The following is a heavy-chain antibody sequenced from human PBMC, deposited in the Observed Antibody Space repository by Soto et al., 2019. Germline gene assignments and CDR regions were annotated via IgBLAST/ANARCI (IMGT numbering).Heavy chain of an antibody. CDR3: AREIGEWLLPDLDY. J-gene: IGHJ4*02. CDR2: ISYDGSNE. D-gene: IGHD3-22*01. V-gene: IGHV3-30-3*01. CDR1: GFTFSRFA. Sequence: GGSLRLSCAASGFTFSRFAMHWVRQAPGKGLEWVAIISYDGSNEYYADSVKGRFTISRDNSKNTMYLQMDSLRTDDTALYYCAREIGEWLLPDLDYWGQGTLVTVSS.